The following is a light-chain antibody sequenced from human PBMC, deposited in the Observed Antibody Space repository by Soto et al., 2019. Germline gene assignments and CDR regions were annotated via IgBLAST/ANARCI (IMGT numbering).Light chain of an antibody. CDR3: LQYASAPYT. V-gene: IGKV3-20*01. Sequence: EIVLTQSPGTLSLSPGERATLSCRASQTLTSSYLAWYQQKPGQAPRLLIYGASSRATGIPDRFSGSGSGTDFTLTSRRLEPEDFEVYYCLQYASAPYTFGQGTKLEIK. CDR1: QTLTSSY. J-gene: IGKJ2*01. CDR2: GAS.